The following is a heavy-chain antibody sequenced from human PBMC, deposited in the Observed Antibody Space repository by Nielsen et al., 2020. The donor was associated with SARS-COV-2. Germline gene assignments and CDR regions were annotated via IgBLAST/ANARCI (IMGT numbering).Heavy chain of an antibody. Sequence: ASVKVSCKASGYAFTSYAMHWVRQAPGQRLEWMGWINAGNGNTKYSQKFQGRVTITADKSTSTAYMELSSLRSEDTAVYYCARDKFRGSGGYYYYYGMDVWGQGTTVTVSS. CDR2: INAGNGNT. V-gene: IGHV1-3*01. CDR1: GYAFTSYA. D-gene: IGHD2-15*01. J-gene: IGHJ6*02. CDR3: ARDKFRGSGGYYYYYGMDV.